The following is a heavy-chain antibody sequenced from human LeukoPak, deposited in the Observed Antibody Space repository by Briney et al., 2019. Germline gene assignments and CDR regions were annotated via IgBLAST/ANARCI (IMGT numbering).Heavy chain of an antibody. Sequence: SETLSLTCTVSGGSISSYYWSWIRQPPGKGLEWIGYIYYSGSTNYNPSLKSRVTISVDTSKNQFSLKLSSVTAADTAVYYCAREDPQTTVPEGMDVWGQGTTVTVSS. CDR1: GGSISSYY. CDR2: IYYSGST. CDR3: AREDPQTTVPEGMDV. D-gene: IGHD4-17*01. V-gene: IGHV4-59*01. J-gene: IGHJ6*02.